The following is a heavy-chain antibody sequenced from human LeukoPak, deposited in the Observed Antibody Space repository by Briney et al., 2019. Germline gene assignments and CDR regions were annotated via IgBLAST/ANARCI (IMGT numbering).Heavy chain of an antibody. CDR3: ARGGSGDHQEQLGPPGYYHYMDV. CDR2: ISGHTGTA. J-gene: IGHJ6*03. CDR1: GYSFTAYG. Sequence: GASVKVSCKASGYSFTAYGMGWLRQAPGKGLEWMGWISGHTGTAIYAQNLQGRVTLTADTFTSTVYMEMRSLRSDDTAVYYCARGGSGDHQEQLGPPGYYHYMDVWGTGTTVTVSS. D-gene: IGHD3-10*01. V-gene: IGHV1-18*01.